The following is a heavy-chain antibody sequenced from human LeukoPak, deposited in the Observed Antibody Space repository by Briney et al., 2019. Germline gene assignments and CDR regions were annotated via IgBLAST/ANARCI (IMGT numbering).Heavy chain of an antibody. Sequence: PSETLSLTGTVSVGSNSSYYWSWIRQPAGKGLEWIGRIYTSGSTNYNPSLKSRVTISVDKSKNQFSLKLSSVTAADTAVYYCARASGGLGMVVYYYYYYYMDVWGKGTTVTVSS. J-gene: IGHJ6*03. D-gene: IGHD3-10*01. CDR2: IYTSGST. CDR3: ARASGGLGMVVYYYYYYYMDV. V-gene: IGHV4-4*07. CDR1: VGSNSSYY.